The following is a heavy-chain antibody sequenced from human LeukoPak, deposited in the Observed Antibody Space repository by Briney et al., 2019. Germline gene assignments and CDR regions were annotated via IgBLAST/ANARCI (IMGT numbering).Heavy chain of an antibody. J-gene: IGHJ3*02. V-gene: IGHV4-39*07. D-gene: IGHD3-22*01. CDR2: IYYSGST. CDR1: GGSISSSSYY. CDR3: ARLMYYYDSSGYSNAFDI. Sequence: SETLPLTCTVSGGSISSSSYYWGWIRQPPGKGLEWIGSIYYSGSTYYNPSLKSRVTISVDTSKNQFSLKLSSVTAADTAVYYCARLMYYYDSSGYSNAFDIWGQGTMVPVSS.